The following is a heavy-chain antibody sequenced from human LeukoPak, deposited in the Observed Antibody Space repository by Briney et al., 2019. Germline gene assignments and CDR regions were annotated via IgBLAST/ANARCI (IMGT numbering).Heavy chain of an antibody. CDR3: ARDLGTTGWHTFDY. J-gene: IGHJ4*02. V-gene: IGHV6-1*01. Sequence: SQTLSLTCAVSGDSVSSKNGAWNWIRQSPSRGLEWLGRTYYRSKWYNDYAESMEGRMTISQDTSKNQYSLHLNSVTPDDTAVYYCARDLGTTGWHTFDYWGQGTLDTVSS. CDR2: TYYRSKWYN. D-gene: IGHD6-19*01. CDR1: GDSVSSKNGA.